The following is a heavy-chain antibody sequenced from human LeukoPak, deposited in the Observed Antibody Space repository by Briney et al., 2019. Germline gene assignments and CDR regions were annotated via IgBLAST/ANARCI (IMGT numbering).Heavy chain of an antibody. J-gene: IGHJ4*02. CDR2: IYYSGST. CDR3: AREYSYGLDY. D-gene: IGHD5-18*01. V-gene: IGHV4-31*03. CDR1: GGSISSGGYY. Sequence: SETLSLTCTVSGGSISSGGYYWSWIRQHPGKGLEWIGYIYYSGSTYYNPSLKSRVTISVDMSKNQFSLKLSSVTAADTAVYYCAREYSYGLDYWGQGTLVTVSS.